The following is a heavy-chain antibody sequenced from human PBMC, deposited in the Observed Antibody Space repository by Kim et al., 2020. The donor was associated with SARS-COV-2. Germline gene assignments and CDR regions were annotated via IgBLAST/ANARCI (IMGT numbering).Heavy chain of an antibody. Sequence: GGSLRLSCAASGFTFSGSAVHWVRQASGKGPEWVGRIRGEAYSYATAYAASVKGRFTISRDDSKNTAYLQMNSLKTEDTAVYYCTRWAKDAAMFDYWGQGTLVTVST. J-gene: IGHJ4*02. CDR2: IRGEAYSYAT. V-gene: IGHV3-73*01. CDR1: GFTFSGSA. D-gene: IGHD5-18*01. CDR3: TRWAKDAAMFDY.